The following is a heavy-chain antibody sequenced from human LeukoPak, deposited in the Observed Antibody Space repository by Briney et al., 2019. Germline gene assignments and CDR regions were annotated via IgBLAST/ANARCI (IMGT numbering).Heavy chain of an antibody. D-gene: IGHD3-3*01. CDR3: ATSRGAPIAVFGVLIRPFDH. CDR1: GFAFDNYA. J-gene: IGHJ4*02. CDR2: LSDSGGTT. Sequence: GGSLRLSCAASGFAFDNYAMNWVRQAPGKGLEWVSSLSDSGGTTYYVDSVKGRFTISGDNSKNTLYLQMSSLTAEDTAVYFCATSRGAPIAVFGVLIRPFDHWGQGTLVTVSS. V-gene: IGHV3-23*01.